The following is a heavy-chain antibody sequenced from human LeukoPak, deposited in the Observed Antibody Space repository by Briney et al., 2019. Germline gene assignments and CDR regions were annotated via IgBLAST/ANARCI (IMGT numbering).Heavy chain of an antibody. CDR1: GGSISSYY. CDR2: IYYSGST. D-gene: IGHD4-17*01. V-gene: IGHV4-59*01. Sequence: SETLSLTCTVSGGSISSYYWSWIRQPPGKGLEWIGYIYYSGSTNYNPSLKSRVTISVDTSKNQFSLKLSSVTAADTAVYYCARDQSAVTGWLDPWGQGTLVTVSS. CDR3: ARDQSAVTGWLDP. J-gene: IGHJ5*02.